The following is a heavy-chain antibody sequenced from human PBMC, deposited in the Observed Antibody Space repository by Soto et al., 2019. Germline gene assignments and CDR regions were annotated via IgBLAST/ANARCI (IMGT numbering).Heavy chain of an antibody. CDR2: INHSGST. D-gene: IGHD4-17*01. CDR1: GGSFSGYY. V-gene: IGHV4-34*01. J-gene: IGHJ5*02. CDR3: ASHDTTVTTDWFDP. Sequence: QVQLQQWGAGLLKPSETLSLTCAVYGGSFSGYYWSWIRQPPGKGLEWIGEINHSGSTNYNPSLKSRVTISVDTSKNQFSLKLSSVTAADTAVYYCASHDTTVTTDWFDPWGQGTLVTVSS.